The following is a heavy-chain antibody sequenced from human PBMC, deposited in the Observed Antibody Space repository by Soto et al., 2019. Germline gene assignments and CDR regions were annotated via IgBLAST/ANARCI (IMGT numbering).Heavy chain of an antibody. CDR3: ARLPKGSLVTA. D-gene: IGHD2-21*02. CDR2: ISSNSDTT. J-gene: IGHJ4*02. Sequence: VESGGGLVYPGGSLRLSCVGSGFRFSDHSMHWVRQAPGKGLQWISYISSNSDTTYYADSVKGRFTVSRDNAKNALFLQMNSLRDDDTATYYCARLPKGSLVTAWGQGARVIVSS. V-gene: IGHV3-48*02. CDR1: GFRFSDHS.